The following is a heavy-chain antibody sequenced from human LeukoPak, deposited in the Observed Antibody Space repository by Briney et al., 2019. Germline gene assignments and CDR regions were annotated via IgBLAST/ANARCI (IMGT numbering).Heavy chain of an antibody. D-gene: IGHD3-3*01. Sequence: GGSLRLSCAASGFTFSSYGMHWVRQAPGKGLEWVAFIRYDGSNKYYADSVKGRFTISRDNSKNTLYLQMNSLRAEDTAVYYCAKDRTALRFLEWLFDFDYWGQGTLVTVSS. CDR3: AKDRTALRFLEWLFDFDY. J-gene: IGHJ4*02. CDR1: GFTFSSYG. CDR2: IRYDGSNK. V-gene: IGHV3-30*02.